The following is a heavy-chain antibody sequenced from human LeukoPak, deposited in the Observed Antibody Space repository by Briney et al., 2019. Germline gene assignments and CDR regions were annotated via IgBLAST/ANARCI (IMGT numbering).Heavy chain of an antibody. D-gene: IGHD3-22*01. V-gene: IGHV3-23*01. Sequence: GGSLRLSCAASGFTFSSYAMSWVRQAPGKGLEWVSAIRGSGGSTYYADSVKGRFTISRDDSKNTLYLQMNSLRAEDTAVYYCAKSPRYYYDSSGYSQYYFDYWGQGTLVTVSS. J-gene: IGHJ4*02. CDR1: GFTFSSYA. CDR3: AKSPRYYYDSSGYSQYYFDY. CDR2: IRGSGGST.